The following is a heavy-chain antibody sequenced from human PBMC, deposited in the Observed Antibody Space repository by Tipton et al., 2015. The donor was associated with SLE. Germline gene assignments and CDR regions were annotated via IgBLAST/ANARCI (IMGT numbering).Heavy chain of an antibody. J-gene: IGHJ5*02. CDR1: GGSISSDDYY. Sequence: TLSLTCTVSGGSISSDDYYWSWIRQHPGKGLEWIGHISYSGSTYYNPSLKSRVTISVDTSKNQFSLKLSSVTAADTAVYYCARGDFTGATTWFDPWGQGTLVTVSS. D-gene: IGHD1-26*01. CDR2: ISYSGST. CDR3: ARGDFTGATTWFDP. V-gene: IGHV4-30-4*01.